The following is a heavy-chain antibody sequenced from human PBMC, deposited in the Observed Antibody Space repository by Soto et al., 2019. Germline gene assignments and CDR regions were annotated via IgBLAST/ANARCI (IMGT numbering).Heavy chain of an antibody. D-gene: IGHD6-19*01. CDR3: ARDREYSSGWYSY. V-gene: IGHV3-21*01. CDR1: GFTFSSYS. CDR2: ISSSSSYI. Sequence: EVQLVESGGGLVKPGGSLRLSCAASGFTFSSYSMNWVRQAPGKGLEWVSSISSSSSYIYYADSVKGRFTISRDNAKKSLYLEMNRLGAGDTGVYYFARDREYSSGWYSYWGQGTLVTVSS. J-gene: IGHJ4*02.